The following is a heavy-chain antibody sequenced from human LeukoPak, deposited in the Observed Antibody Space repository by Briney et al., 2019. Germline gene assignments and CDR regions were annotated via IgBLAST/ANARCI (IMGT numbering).Heavy chain of an antibody. J-gene: IGHJ4*02. CDR2: INPSGGST. D-gene: IGHD2-2*01. Sequence: ASVKVSCKASGYTFTSYYMRWVRQAPGQGLEWMGIINPSGGSTSYAQKFQGRVTMTRDTSTSTVYMELSSLRSEDTAVYYCARELLVPAYYDYWGQGTLVTVSS. V-gene: IGHV1-46*03. CDR1: GYTFTSYY. CDR3: ARELLVPAYYDY.